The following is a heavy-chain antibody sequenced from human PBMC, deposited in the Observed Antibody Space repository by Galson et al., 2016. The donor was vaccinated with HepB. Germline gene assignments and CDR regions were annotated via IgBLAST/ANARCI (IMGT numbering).Heavy chain of an antibody. D-gene: IGHD4-17*01. V-gene: IGHV3-7*04. J-gene: IGHJ4*02. CDR3: ARGPDYGDWVDFLDC. CDR2: IKQDGTE. Sequence: SLRLSCAASGFTFSSYAMVWVRQAPGKGLEWVANIKQDGTENYVDSVKGRFTISRDNAKNSLYLQMNSLRAEDTAAYYCARGPDYGDWVDFLDCWGQGTLVTVSS. CDR1: GFTFSSYA.